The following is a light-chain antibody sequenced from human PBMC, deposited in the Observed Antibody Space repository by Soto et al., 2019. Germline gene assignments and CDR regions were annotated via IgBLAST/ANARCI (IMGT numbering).Light chain of an antibody. Sequence: EIVLTPSSDTLSVSPGERATLPRRASQTVGSNLAWYQQKPGQAPRLLIYGASTRASDTPARFSGSGSVTEFALTISSLQSEDFAVYYCQQRSNWPPSITFGQGTRLEIK. J-gene: IGKJ5*01. CDR2: GAS. CDR3: QQRSNWPPSIT. V-gene: IGKV3D-15*01. CDR1: QTVGSN.